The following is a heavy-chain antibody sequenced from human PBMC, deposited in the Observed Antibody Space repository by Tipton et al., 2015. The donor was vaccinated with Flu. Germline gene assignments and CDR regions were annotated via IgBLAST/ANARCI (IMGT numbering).Heavy chain of an antibody. CDR1: GGSMSNNF. Sequence: TLSLTCTVSGGSMSNNFWSWFRQPAEKGLEWIGRIYASGVTNYNPSLKSRVTMSVDTSKNQFSLKLSSVTAADTAVYYCACRGSCYHWGQGTLVTVSS. CDR3: ACRGSCYH. V-gene: IGHV4-4*07. CDR2: IYASGVT. D-gene: IGHD1-26*01. J-gene: IGHJ4*02.